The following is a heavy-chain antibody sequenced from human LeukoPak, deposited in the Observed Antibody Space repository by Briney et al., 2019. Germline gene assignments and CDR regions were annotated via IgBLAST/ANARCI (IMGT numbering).Heavy chain of an antibody. D-gene: IGHD3-10*01. CDR2: FNTMGVKT. V-gene: IGHV3-64*02. CDR1: GFTFSTCP. CDR3: ARDQTMVRGDSPGGMDV. Sequence: GGSLRLSCVAYGFTFSTCPMHWVRQPPGKGLEYVASFNTMGVKTYYVESVKGRVTISRDNSKDTVFLQMDSLRSEDMAVYYCARDQTMVRGDSPGGMDVWGQGTTVTVSS. J-gene: IGHJ6*02.